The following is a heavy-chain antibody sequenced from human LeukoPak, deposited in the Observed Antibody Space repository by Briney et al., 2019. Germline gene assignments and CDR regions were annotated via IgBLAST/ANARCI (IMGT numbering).Heavy chain of an antibody. D-gene: IGHD5-18*01. Sequence: ASVKVSCKASGYTFTDYNVHWVRQAPGQGLEWMGWINPNSGGTNYAQKFQGWVTMTRDTSISTAYMELSRLRSDDTAVYYCAREARRGYSYGWFDPWGQGTLVTVSS. J-gene: IGHJ5*02. V-gene: IGHV1-2*04. CDR2: INPNSGGT. CDR3: AREARRGYSYGWFDP. CDR1: GYTFTDYN.